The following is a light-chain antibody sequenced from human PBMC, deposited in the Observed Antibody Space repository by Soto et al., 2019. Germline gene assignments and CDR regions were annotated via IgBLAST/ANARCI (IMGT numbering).Light chain of an antibody. CDR1: SSDVGGYNY. Sequence: QSVLTQPASVSGSPGQSITISCTGTSSDVGGYNYVSWYQQHPGKAPKLMIYDVSNRPSGVSNRFSGFKSGNTAALTISGLQAEDEADYYCSLYTSSSTVVFGGGTKVTVL. CDR3: SLYTSSSTVV. J-gene: IGLJ2*01. V-gene: IGLV2-14*01. CDR2: DVS.